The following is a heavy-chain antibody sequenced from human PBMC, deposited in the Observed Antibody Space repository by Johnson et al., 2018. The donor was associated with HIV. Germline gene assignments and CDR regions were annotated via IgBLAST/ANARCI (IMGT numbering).Heavy chain of an antibody. Sequence: QVQLVESGGGVVQPGRSLRLSCAASGFTFSSYAMHWVRQAPGKGLEWVAVISYDGSNKYYAATVKGRFSISRDNAKCSVYLPMNSLRAEDTAVYYCERRGLANAFDIWGQGTMVTVSS. CDR3: ERRGLANAFDI. J-gene: IGHJ3*02. CDR1: GFTFSSYA. D-gene: IGHD3-10*01. CDR2: ISYDGSNK. V-gene: IGHV3-30-3*01.